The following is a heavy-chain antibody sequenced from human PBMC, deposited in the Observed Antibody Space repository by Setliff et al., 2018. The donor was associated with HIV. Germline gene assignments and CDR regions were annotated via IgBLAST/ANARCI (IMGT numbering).Heavy chain of an antibody. D-gene: IGHD3-22*01. CDR3: ARGYYDSSGTFDY. J-gene: IGHJ4*02. CDR1: GASISIGSYY. V-gene: IGHV4-61*02. Sequence: SETLSLTCTVSGASISIGSYYWSWIRQPAGKGLEWIGRIYTSGSTNYNPSLKSRVTISVDTSKNQFSLELSSVTAADTAVYYCARGYYDSSGTFDYWGQGTLVTVSS. CDR2: IYTSGST.